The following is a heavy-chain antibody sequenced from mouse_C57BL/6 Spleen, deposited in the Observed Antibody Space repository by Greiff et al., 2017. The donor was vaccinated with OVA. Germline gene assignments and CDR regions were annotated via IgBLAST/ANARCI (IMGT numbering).Heavy chain of an antibody. CDR2: IDPENGDT. J-gene: IGHJ4*01. V-gene: IGHV14-4*01. D-gene: IGHD2-9*01. Sequence: EVKLMESGAELVRPGASVKLSCTASGFNIKDDYMHWVKQRPEQGLEWIGWIDPENGDTEYASKFQGKATITADTSSNTAYLQLRSLTSEDTAVYYCTAPSMVSRGDYWGQGTSVTVSS. CDR3: TAPSMVSRGDY. CDR1: GFNIKDDY.